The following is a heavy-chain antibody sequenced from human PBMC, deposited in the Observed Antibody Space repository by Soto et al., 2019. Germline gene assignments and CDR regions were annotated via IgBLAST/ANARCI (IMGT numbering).Heavy chain of an antibody. V-gene: IGHV4-61*01. CDR3: ARATMGYDFWSNKYCFDY. CDR1: GGSVGSGSYY. Sequence: SETLSLTCTVSGGSVGSGSYYWSWNRQPPGKGLEWIGYIHHSGSTNYNPSLKSRVTILVDTSKNQFSLKVSSVTAADTAVYYCARATMGYDFWSNKYCFDYWGQGSLVTVSS. CDR2: IHHSGST. D-gene: IGHD3-3*01. J-gene: IGHJ4*02.